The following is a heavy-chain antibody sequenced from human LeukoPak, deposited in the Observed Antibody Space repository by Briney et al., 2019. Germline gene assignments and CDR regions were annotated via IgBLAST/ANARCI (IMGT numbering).Heavy chain of an antibody. V-gene: IGHV4-34*01. CDR3: ARLVTIYCSSTSCSPPYYYYMDV. Sequence: SETLSLTCAVYGGSFSGYYWSWIRQPPGKGLEWIGEINHSGSTNYNPSLKSRVTISVDTSKNQFSLKLSSVTAADTAVYYCARLVTIYCSSTSCSPPYYYYMDVWGKGTTVTVSS. J-gene: IGHJ6*03. D-gene: IGHD2-2*01. CDR2: INHSGST. CDR1: GGSFSGYY.